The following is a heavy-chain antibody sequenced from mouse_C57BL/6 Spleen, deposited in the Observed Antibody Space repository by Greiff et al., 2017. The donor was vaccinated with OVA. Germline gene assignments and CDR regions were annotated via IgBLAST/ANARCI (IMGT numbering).Heavy chain of an antibody. CDR3: ARSDYGSSLYWYFDV. CDR2: IYPRSGNT. Sequence: QVQLQQSGAELARPGASVKLSCKASGYTFTSYGISWVKQRTGQGLEWIGEIYPRSGNTYYNEKFKGKATLTADKSSSTAYMELRSLTSEDSAVYFCARSDYGSSLYWYFDVWGTGTTVTVSS. D-gene: IGHD1-1*01. J-gene: IGHJ1*03. V-gene: IGHV1-81*01. CDR1: GYTFTSYG.